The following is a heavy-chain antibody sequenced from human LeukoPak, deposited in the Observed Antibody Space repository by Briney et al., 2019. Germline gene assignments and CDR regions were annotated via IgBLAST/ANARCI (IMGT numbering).Heavy chain of an antibody. CDR2: IIPIFGTV. CDR1: GGTLSSYT. J-gene: IGHJ6*02. CDR3: ARGRNDGYSSKIDYYYYYGMDV. Sequence: ASVTVSCQASGGTLSSYTITWVRQAPGQGLEWMGGIIPIFGTVNYAQKFQGRVTITADESTSTAYMELSSLRSEDTAVYYCARGRNDGYSSKIDYYYYYGMDVWGQGTTVTVSS. V-gene: IGHV1-69*13. D-gene: IGHD5-18*01.